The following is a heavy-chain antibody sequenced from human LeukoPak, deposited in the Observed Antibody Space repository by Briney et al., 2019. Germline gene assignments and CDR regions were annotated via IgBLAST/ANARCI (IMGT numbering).Heavy chain of an antibody. CDR1: GGSISSYY. CDR2: IYTSGST. CDR3: ARDPGPYCGGDCSFDY. V-gene: IGHV4-4*07. J-gene: IGHJ4*02. Sequence: SETLSLTCTVSGGSISSYYWSWIRQPAGKGLEWIGRIYTSGSTNYNPSLKSLVTMSVDTSKNQFSLKLSSVTAADTAVYYCARDPGPYCGGDCSFDYWGQGTLVTVSS. D-gene: IGHD2-21*02.